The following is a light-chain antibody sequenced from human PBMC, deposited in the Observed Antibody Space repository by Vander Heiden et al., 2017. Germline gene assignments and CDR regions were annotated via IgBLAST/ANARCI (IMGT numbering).Light chain of an antibody. Sequence: DIVMTQSPDSLAVSLGERATINCKSSQSVFSSSNSNNYIVWYQQKPGQPPKLLIYWASTRESGVPERFSGTGSGTDFTLTISGLQAEDVAVYYCQQYYSRPLTFGGGTKVEIK. V-gene: IGKV4-1*01. CDR1: QSVFSSSNSNNY. CDR2: WAS. J-gene: IGKJ4*01. CDR3: QQYYSRPLT.